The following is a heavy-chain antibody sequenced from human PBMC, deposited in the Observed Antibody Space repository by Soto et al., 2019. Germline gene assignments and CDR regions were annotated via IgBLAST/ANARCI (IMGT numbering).Heavy chain of an antibody. CDR1: GFTFSSYS. D-gene: IGHD3-3*01. V-gene: IGHV3-21*01. J-gene: IGHJ6*02. Sequence: GGSLGLSCAASGFTFSSYSMNWVRQAPGKGLEWVSSISSSSSYIYYADSVKGRFTISRDNAKNSLYLQMNSLRAEDTAVYYCARDMEYDFWSGYHAGNYYYYGMDVWGQGTTVTVSS. CDR2: ISSSSSYI. CDR3: ARDMEYDFWSGYHAGNYYYYGMDV.